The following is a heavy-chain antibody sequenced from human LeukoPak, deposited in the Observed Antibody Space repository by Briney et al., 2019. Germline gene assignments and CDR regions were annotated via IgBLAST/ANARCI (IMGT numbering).Heavy chain of an antibody. J-gene: IGHJ4*02. D-gene: IGHD3-22*01. CDR2: IYHSGST. CDR3: ARPFPYYYDSSGYHNNT. CDR1: GYSISSGYY. V-gene: IGHV4-38-2*01. Sequence: SETLSLTCAVSGYSISSGYYWGWIPQPPGKGLEWIGSIYHSGSTYYNPSLKSRVTISVDTSKNQFSLKLSSVTAADTAVYYCARPFPYYYDSSGYHNNTWGQGTLVTVSS.